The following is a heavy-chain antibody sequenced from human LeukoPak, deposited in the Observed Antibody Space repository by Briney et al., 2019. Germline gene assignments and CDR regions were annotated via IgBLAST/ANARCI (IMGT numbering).Heavy chain of an antibody. Sequence: SQTLSLTCAVSGGSISSGGYSWSWIRQPPGKGLEWIGYIYHSGSTYYNPSLKSRVTISVDRSKNQFSLKLSSVTAADTAVYYCARDESFDYWGQGTLVTVSS. J-gene: IGHJ4*02. CDR2: IYHSGST. CDR3: ARDESFDY. V-gene: IGHV4-30-2*02. CDR1: GGSISSGGYS.